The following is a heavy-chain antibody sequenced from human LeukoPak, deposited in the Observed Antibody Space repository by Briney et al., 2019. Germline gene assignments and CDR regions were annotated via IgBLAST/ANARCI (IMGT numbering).Heavy chain of an antibody. CDR2: IYSDDRA. V-gene: IGHV3-66*01. D-gene: IGHD3-9*01. CDR1: GFTVNRNV. Sequence: GSLRLSCVPSGFTVNRNVMSWVRQAPGKGLEWVPLIYSDDRAFYADSVKGRFTISRNKSRNTLFLQMSSLKPEDTAIYYCARDLAGFEEPRYYYYMDVWGKGTTVTVSS. J-gene: IGHJ6*03. CDR3: ARDLAGFEEPRYYYYMDV.